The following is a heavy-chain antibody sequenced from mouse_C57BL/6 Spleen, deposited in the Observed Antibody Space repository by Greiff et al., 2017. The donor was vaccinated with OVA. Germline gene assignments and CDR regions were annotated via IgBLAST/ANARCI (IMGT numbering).Heavy chain of an antibody. D-gene: IGHD1-1*01. Sequence: QVQLKQLGPGLVQPSQSLSITCTVSGFSLTSYGVHWVRQSPGKGLEWLGVIWSGGSTDYNAAFISRLSISKDNSKSQVFFKMNSLQADDTAIYYCARRYYGSTYYAMDYWGQGTSVTVSS. J-gene: IGHJ4*01. CDR3: ARRYYGSTYYAMDY. V-gene: IGHV2-2*01. CDR1: GFSLTSYG. CDR2: IWSGGST.